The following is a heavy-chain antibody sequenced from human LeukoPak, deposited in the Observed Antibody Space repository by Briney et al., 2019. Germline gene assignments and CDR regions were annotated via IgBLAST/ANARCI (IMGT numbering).Heavy chain of an antibody. Sequence: GGSLRLSCAASGFTFDDYAMHWVRQAPGKGLEWVSGISWNSGYIGYADSVKGRFTISRDNAKNSLYLQMNSLRAEDTALYYCATDPLTWTMIERRPIWGQGTMVTVSS. D-gene: IGHD3-22*01. CDR2: ISWNSGYI. CDR1: GFTFDDYA. CDR3: ATDPLTWTMIERRPI. V-gene: IGHV3-9*01. J-gene: IGHJ3*02.